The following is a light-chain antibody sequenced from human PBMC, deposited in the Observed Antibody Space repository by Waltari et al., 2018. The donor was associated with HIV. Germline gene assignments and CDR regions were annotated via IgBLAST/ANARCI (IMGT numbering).Light chain of an antibody. V-gene: IGLV2-23*02. CDR2: DVF. J-gene: IGLJ3*02. Sequence: QSALTQPASVSGSPGQSITISCTGTSSDVDGYNFVSWYQQHPVKAPNLIIFDVFKRPSGVSVRFSGSKSGNTASLTISWLQSEDEADYYCCSYAGSRTWVFGGGTKVTVL. CDR3: CSYAGSRTWV. CDR1: SSDVDGYNF.